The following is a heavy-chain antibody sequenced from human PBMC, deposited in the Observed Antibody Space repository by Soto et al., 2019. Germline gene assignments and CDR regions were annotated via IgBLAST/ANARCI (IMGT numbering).Heavy chain of an antibody. CDR3: AHTGYSYHLNFDY. J-gene: IGHJ4*02. V-gene: IGHV3-30-3*01. D-gene: IGHD5-18*01. CDR2: ISYDGSNK. Sequence: GGSLRLSCAASGFTFSSHAMHWVRQAPGKGLEWVAVISYDGSNKYYADSVKGRFTISRDNSKNTLYLQMNSLRAEDTAVYYCAHTGYSYHLNFDYWGQGTLVTVSS. CDR1: GFTFSSHA.